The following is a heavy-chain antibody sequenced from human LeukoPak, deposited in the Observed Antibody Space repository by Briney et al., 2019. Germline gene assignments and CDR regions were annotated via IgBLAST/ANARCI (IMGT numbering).Heavy chain of an antibody. V-gene: IGHV3-23*01. J-gene: IGHJ4*02. Sequence: GGSLRLSCEASGLGFSSHAMTWVRQAPGKGLEWVSGITASGGSTYYAESVKGRFTISRDNSKNTSYLQITSLTAEDTAVYYCATRPPSETYYGVLDYWGQGTLVTVSS. CDR3: ATRPPSETYYGVLDY. D-gene: IGHD4-17*01. CDR1: GLGFSSHA. CDR2: ITASGGST.